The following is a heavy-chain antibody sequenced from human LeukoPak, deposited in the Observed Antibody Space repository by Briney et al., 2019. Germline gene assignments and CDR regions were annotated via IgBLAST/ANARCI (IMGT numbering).Heavy chain of an antibody. CDR2: ISSSGSII. V-gene: IGHV3-48*03. CDR1: GFTFRSCE. Sequence: PGGSLRLSCAASGFTFRSCELSWVRQAPAKGLEWVSYISSSGSIIYYADSVKGRFTISRDSAKNSLYLQMNSLIAGDTAVYYCARSTIAVAYGMDVWGQGTTVIVSS. J-gene: IGHJ6*02. D-gene: IGHD6-19*01. CDR3: ARSTIAVAYGMDV.